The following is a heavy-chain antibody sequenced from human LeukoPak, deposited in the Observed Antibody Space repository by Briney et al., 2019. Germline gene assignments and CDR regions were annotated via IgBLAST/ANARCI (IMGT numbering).Heavy chain of an antibody. CDR1: GFTVSSNY. D-gene: IGHD1-26*01. V-gene: IGHV3-53*01. CDR3: ARERRPYSGSYTDY. CDR2: IYSGGST. Sequence: GGSLRLSCAASGFTVSSNYMSWVRQAPGKGLEWVSVIYSGGSTYYADSVKGRFTISRDNSKNTLYLQMNSLRAEDTAVYYCARERRPYSGSYTDYWGQGTLVTVS. J-gene: IGHJ4*02.